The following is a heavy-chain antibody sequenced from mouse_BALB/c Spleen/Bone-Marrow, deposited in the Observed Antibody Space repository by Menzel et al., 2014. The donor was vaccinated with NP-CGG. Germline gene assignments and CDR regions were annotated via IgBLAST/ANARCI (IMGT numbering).Heavy chain of an antibody. V-gene: IGHV1-14*01. Sequence: EVKLVESGPELVKPGASVKMSCMASGYTFTSYVMHWVKQKPGQGLEWIGYINPFNDVIEYNEKFKVKATLTSDKSSSTAYMELSSLTSEDSAVYYCARGTTVVGDYWGQGTTLTVSS. J-gene: IGHJ2*01. CDR3: ARGTTVVGDY. CDR2: INPFNDVI. CDR1: GYTFTSYV. D-gene: IGHD1-1*01.